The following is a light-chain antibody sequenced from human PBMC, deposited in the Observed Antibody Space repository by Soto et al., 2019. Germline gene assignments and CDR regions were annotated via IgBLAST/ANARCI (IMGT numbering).Light chain of an antibody. J-gene: IGKJ4*01. Sequence: DIQMKQSPSSLSASVGDRVTITCRASQPISSWLAWYQQKPGQPPNLLIYSASTLRSGVPSRFSGSESGTLFTLTITNLQPEDFATYYCQQASSFPLTFGGGTKVDIK. V-gene: IGKV1-12*01. CDR3: QQASSFPLT. CDR2: SAS. CDR1: QPISSW.